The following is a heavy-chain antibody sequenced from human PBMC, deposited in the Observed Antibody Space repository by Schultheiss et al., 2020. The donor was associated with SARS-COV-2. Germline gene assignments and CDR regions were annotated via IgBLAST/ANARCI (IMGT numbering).Heavy chain of an antibody. CDR2: ISSSGGRT. CDR3: AKSGFGVVTGIDY. V-gene: IGHV3-23*01. J-gene: IGHJ4*02. CDR1: GFTFSSYA. D-gene: IGHD3-3*01. Sequence: GGSLRLSCAASGFTFSSYAMSWVRQAPGKGLEWVSVISSSGGRTYYADSVKGRFTISRDNSKNTLYLQMNSLRAEDTAVYYCAKSGFGVVTGIDYWGQGTLVTVSS.